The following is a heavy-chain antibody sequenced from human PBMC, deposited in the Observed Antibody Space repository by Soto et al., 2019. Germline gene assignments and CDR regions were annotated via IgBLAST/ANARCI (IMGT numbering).Heavy chain of an antibody. Sequence: DVQLLESGGGLIQPGGSLRLSCAASGFTFTDYPMSWVRQAPGKGLEWVSSITASGDKAYYADSVKGRFTIFRDNSKIALYLQLNSLRAEDTAVYYCAKNPASGTGYFDYWGQGTLVTVSS. D-gene: IGHD3-9*01. V-gene: IGHV3-23*01. J-gene: IGHJ4*02. CDR2: ITASGDKA. CDR1: GFTFTDYP. CDR3: AKNPASGTGYFDY.